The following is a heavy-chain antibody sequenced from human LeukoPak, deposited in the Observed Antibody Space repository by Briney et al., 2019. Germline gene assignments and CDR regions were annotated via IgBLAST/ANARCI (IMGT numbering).Heavy chain of an antibody. J-gene: IGHJ6*02. CDR3: TTVAGDYYYYGMDV. V-gene: IGHV3-73*01. Sequence: GGSLRLSCAASGFTFSGSAMHWVRQASGKGLEWVGRIRSKANNYATAHAASLKGRFTISRDDSKNTAYLQMNSLKTEDTAVYYCTTVAGDYYYYGMDVWGQGTTVTVSS. CDR1: GFTFSGSA. CDR2: IRSKANNYAT. D-gene: IGHD6-19*01.